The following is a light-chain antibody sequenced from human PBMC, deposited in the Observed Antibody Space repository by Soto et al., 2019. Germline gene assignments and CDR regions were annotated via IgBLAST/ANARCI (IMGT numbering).Light chain of an antibody. CDR2: YVS. Sequence: QSVLTQPASVSGSPGQSITISCTGTSSDVGGYNYVSWYQQHPGKAPKLMIYYVSNRPSGVSNRFSGSKSGNTASLTISGLQAEDEADYYCCSYTSSSTLVFGGGTKLTVL. J-gene: IGLJ2*01. CDR1: SSDVGGYNY. CDR3: CSYTSSSTLV. V-gene: IGLV2-14*01.